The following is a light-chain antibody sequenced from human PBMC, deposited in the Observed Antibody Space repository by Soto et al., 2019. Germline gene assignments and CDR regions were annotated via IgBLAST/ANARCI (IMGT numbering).Light chain of an antibody. CDR3: QLSPIRPLT. V-gene: IGKV1-39*01. Sequence: DSQMMLSHCSLSASVGDRVTITSRASQSISSYLNWYQQKPGKAPKLLIYAASSLQSGVPSRFSGSGSGTDFTLTIRSLQPEDFAPYYCQLSPIRPLTFGQGTKVDVK. J-gene: IGKJ1*01. CDR1: QSISSY. CDR2: AAS.